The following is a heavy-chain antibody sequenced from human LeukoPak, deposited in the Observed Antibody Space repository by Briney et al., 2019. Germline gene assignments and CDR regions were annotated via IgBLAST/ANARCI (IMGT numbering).Heavy chain of an antibody. Sequence: AGGSLRLSCAASEFTFITYNMHWVRQAPGKGLVWVSRVDSDGSGTTYADSVKGRFTISRDNAKNTVYLQMNSLRAEDTAVYYCATGLGQDFDYWGQGTLVTVSS. CDR3: ATGLGQDFDY. CDR1: EFTFITYN. CDR2: VDSDGSGT. D-gene: IGHD3-10*01. J-gene: IGHJ4*02. V-gene: IGHV3-74*01.